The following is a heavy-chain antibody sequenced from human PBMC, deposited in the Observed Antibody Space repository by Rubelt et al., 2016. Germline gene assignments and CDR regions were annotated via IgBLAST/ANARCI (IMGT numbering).Heavy chain of an antibody. V-gene: IGHV3-66*01. Sequence: APGKGLEWVSVIYSGGSTYYADSVKGRFTISRDNSKNTLYLQMNSLRAEDTAVYYCARSPSSIVGATYWGQGTLVTVSS. CDR3: ARSPSSIVGATY. J-gene: IGHJ4*02. CDR2: IYSGGST. D-gene: IGHD1-26*01.